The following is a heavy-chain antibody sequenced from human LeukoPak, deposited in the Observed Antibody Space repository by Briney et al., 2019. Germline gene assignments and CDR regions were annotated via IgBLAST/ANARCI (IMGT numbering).Heavy chain of an antibody. D-gene: IGHD6-6*01. CDR1: GFTFSPYT. J-gene: IGHJ3*01. CDR3: ARDSSVCEFDV. V-gene: IGHV3-48*01. CDR2: INTGSTTI. Sequence: GGSLRLSCAASGFTFSPYTMHWFRQPPGKGLEWISYINTGSTTIYYGDSVKGRFTVSRDNAKNSLYLHMNSLRAEDTAVYYCARDSSVCEFDVWGQGTMVTVSS.